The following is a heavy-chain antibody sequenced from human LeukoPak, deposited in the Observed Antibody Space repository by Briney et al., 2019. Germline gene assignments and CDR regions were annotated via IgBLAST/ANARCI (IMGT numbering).Heavy chain of an antibody. CDR2: ISYDGSNK. CDR1: GFTFSSYA. CDR3: ARDGGNGDYYFDC. Sequence: GGSLRLSCAASGFTFSSYAMHWVRQAPGKGLEWVAVISYDGSNKYYADSVKGRFTISRDNSKNTLYLQMNSLRAEDTAVYYCARDGGNGDYYFDCWGQGTLVTVSS. J-gene: IGHJ4*02. V-gene: IGHV3-30-3*01. D-gene: IGHD4-17*01.